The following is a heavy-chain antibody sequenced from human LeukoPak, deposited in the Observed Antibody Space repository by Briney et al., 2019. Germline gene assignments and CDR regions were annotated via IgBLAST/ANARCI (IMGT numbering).Heavy chain of an antibody. V-gene: IGHV3-30*04. J-gene: IGHJ6*04. CDR2: ISYDGSNK. CDR3: ARRFGELLYYYYYGMDV. Sequence: GSSLTLSCAASGFTFSSYAMHWARQAPGKGLEGVAVISYDGSNKYYADSVKGRFTISRDNSKNTLYLQMNSLRAEDTAVYYCARRFGELLYYYYYGMDVWGKGTTVTVSS. CDR1: GFTFSSYA. D-gene: IGHD3-10*01.